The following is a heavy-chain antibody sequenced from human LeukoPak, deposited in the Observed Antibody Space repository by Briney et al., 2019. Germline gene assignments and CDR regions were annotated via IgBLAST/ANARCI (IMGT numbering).Heavy chain of an antibody. J-gene: IGHJ4*02. D-gene: IGHD3-3*01. CDR3: ARPYYDFWRSYYFDY. Sequence: PSETLSLTCAVSGYSISSGYYWGWIRQPPGKGLEWMGSIYHSGSTYYNPSLKSRVTISVDTSKNQFSLKLSSVTAADTAVYYCARPYYDFWRSYYFDYWGQGTMVTVSS. CDR2: IYHSGST. V-gene: IGHV4-38-2*01. CDR1: GYSISSGYY.